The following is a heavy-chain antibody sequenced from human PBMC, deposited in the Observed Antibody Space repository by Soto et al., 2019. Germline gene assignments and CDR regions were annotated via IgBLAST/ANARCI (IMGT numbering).Heavy chain of an antibody. CDR1: GGSINSGDSY. CDR3: ARDAPGVAPY. Sequence: QVQLQESGPGLVRPSQTLSLICTVSGGSINSGDSYWNWIRQHPEKGLEWIGYINYRGSTFCNPSLKSRIIISVDTSKNQFSLKLSSVTAADTAVYYCARDAPGVAPYWGQGTLVTVSS. CDR2: INYRGST. D-gene: IGHD2-15*01. J-gene: IGHJ4*02. V-gene: IGHV4-31*03.